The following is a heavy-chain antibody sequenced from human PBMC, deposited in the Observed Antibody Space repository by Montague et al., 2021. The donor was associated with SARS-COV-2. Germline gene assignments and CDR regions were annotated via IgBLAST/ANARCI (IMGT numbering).Heavy chain of an antibody. V-gene: IGHV4-34*01. Sequence: LRLSCAASGFTFSSYGINWVRQAPGKGLEWIGEINHSGSTNYNPSLKSRVTMSVDTSKNQFSLKLSSVTAADTAVYYCARGARQGYGFRLGSFDSWGQGTLVTVSS. J-gene: IGHJ4*02. CDR2: INHSGST. CDR3: ARGARQGYGFRLGSFDS. D-gene: IGHD3-10*01. CDR1: GFTFSSYG.